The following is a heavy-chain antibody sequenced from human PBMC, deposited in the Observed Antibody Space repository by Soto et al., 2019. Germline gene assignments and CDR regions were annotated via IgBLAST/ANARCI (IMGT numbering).Heavy chain of an antibody. D-gene: IGHD2-21*02. CDR3: ARSIVVVTALDY. V-gene: IGHV1-3*05. CDR2: INAGNGNT. J-gene: IGHJ4*02. Sequence: QVQLVQSGAEEKKPGASVKVSCKASGYTFTSYAMHWVRQAPGQRLEWMGWINAGNGNTKYSQKCQSRVTITRDTSASTAYMELSSLRSEDTAVYYCARSIVVVTALDYWGQGTLVTVSS. CDR1: GYTFTSYA.